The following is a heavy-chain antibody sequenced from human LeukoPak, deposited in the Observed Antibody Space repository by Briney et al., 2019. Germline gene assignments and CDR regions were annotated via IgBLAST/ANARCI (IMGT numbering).Heavy chain of an antibody. D-gene: IGHD4-11*01. V-gene: IGHV4-30-4*08. CDR3: ARGYSNPGGGYYYYMDV. CDR1: GGSISSGDYY. Sequence: SETLSLTCTVSGGSISSGDYYWSWIRQPPGKGLEWIGYIYYSGSTYYNPSLKSRVTISVDTSKNQFSLKLSSVTAADTAVYYWARGYSNPGGGYYYYMDVWGKGTTVTVSS. CDR2: IYYSGST. J-gene: IGHJ6*03.